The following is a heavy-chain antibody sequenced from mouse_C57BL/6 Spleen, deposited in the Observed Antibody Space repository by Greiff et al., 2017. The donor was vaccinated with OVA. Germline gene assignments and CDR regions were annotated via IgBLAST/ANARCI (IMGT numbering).Heavy chain of an antibody. D-gene: IGHD6-1*01. J-gene: IGHJ3*01. CDR2: IDPSDSYT. CDR3: ATNNHTWFAY. Sequence: QVQLQQPGAELVRPGTSVKLSCKASGYTFTSYWMHWVKQRPGQGLEWIGVIDPSDSYTNYNQKFKGKATLTVDTSSSTAYMQLSSLTSEDSAIYYCATNNHTWFAYWGQGTLVTVSA. CDR1: GYTFTSYW. V-gene: IGHV1-59*01.